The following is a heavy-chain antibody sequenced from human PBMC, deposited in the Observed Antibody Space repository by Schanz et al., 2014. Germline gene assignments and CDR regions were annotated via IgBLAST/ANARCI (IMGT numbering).Heavy chain of an antibody. D-gene: IGHD4-17*01. V-gene: IGHV3-23*04. CDR2: ISSSAANI. CDR1: GFTFSNYA. Sequence: EVHLVESGGDFVRPGGSLRLSCAASGFTFSNYAMNWVRQAPGKGLEWVSRISSSAANIYYTDAVKGRFAISRDNSKNTLHLQMNSLRAEDTAVYYCVRDTDYHFDYWGQGTLVTVSS. J-gene: IGHJ4*02. CDR3: VRDTDYHFDY.